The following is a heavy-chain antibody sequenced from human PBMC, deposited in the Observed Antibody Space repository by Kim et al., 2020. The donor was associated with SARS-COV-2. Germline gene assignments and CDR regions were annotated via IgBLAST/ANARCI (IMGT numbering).Heavy chain of an antibody. CDR3: ARAKFDWLLYSYGMDV. J-gene: IGHJ6*02. CDR2: ISSSGSTI. V-gene: IGHV3-48*03. Sequence: GGSLRLSCAASGFTFSSYEMNWVRQAPGKGLEWVSYISSSGSTIYYADSVKGRFTISRDNANNSLYLQMNSLRAEDTAVYYCARAKFDWLLYSYGMDVWGQGTTVTVSS. D-gene: IGHD3-9*01. CDR1: GFTFSSYE.